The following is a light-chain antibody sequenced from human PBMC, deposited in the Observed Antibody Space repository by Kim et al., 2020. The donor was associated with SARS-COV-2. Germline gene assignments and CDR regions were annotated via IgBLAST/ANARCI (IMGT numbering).Light chain of an antibody. J-gene: IGLJ2*01. CDR2: GKN. Sequence: SSELTQDPAVSVALGQTVRITCQGDSLRTYYASWFQQKSGQAPILVIYGKNNRPSGIPDRFSGSSSGNTASLTVTGAQAVDEADYYCNSRDNSGDHVVFG. CDR3: NSRDNSGDHVV. CDR1: SLRTYY. V-gene: IGLV3-19*01.